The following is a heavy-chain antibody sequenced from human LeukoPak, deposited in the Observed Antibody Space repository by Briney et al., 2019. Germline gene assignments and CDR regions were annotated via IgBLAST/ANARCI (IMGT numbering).Heavy chain of an antibody. D-gene: IGHD3-3*01. Sequence: ASVKVSCKSSGYTITGYYMHWVRQAPGQGLEWMGWINANNDGSIYAQKFQGRVTMTRDTSINTAYMELSRLRSDDTAVYYCARKRGVGVDTNAFDMWGQGTMVTVSS. V-gene: IGHV1-2*02. CDR3: ARKRGVGVDTNAFDM. CDR2: INANNDGS. CDR1: GYTITGYY. J-gene: IGHJ3*02.